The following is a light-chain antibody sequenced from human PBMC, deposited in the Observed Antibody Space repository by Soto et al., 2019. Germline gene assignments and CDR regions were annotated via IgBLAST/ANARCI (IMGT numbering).Light chain of an antibody. J-gene: IGLJ1*01. CDR1: SSNIGTNT. CDR3: SSFSRSSTPYV. Sequence: QSVLTQPPSASGTPGQRVSISCSGSSSNIGTNTVIWYQQLPGAAPKLLIYTNNQRPSGVPDRFSGSKSGTSASLAISGLQSEDEADYYCSSFSRSSTPYVFGTGTKVTVL. V-gene: IGLV1-44*01. CDR2: TNN.